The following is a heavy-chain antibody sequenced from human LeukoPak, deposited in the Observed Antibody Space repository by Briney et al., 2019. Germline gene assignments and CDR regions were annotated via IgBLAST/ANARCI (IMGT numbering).Heavy chain of an antibody. Sequence: SETLSLTCTVSGGSISGYYWSWIRQPPGQGLEWIGYIYYSGSTNYNPSLKSRVTISVDTSKNQFSLKLSSVTAADTAVYYCARDYDYWGQGTLVTVSS. CDR2: IYYSGST. V-gene: IGHV4-59*01. CDR3: ARDYDY. J-gene: IGHJ4*02. CDR1: GGSISGYY.